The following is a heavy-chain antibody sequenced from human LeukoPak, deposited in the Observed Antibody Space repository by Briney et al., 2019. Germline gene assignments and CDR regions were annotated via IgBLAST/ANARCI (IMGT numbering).Heavy chain of an antibody. D-gene: IGHD6-13*01. CDR2: IIPIFGTA. J-gene: IGHJ6*04. CDR1: VGTFSSYA. CDR3: ARASSAAGYSYYYGMDV. V-gene: IGHV1-69*13. Sequence: VASVKVSCKASVGTFSSYAISWVRQAPGPGLEWMGGIIPIFGTANYAQKFQGRVTITADESTSTAYMELSSLRSEDTAVYYCARASSAAGYSYYYGMDVWGKGTTVTVSS.